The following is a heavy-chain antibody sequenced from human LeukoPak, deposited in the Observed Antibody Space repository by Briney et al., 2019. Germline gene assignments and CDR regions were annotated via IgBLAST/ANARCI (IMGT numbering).Heavy chain of an antibody. D-gene: IGHD6-6*01. J-gene: IGHJ4*02. Sequence: PSETLSLTCTVSGGSISSYYWSWIRQPAGKGLEWIGRIHSSGSTDYNPSLKSRVTMSVDTSKNQFSLKVRSVTAADTVVYYCAREGSATARPFVSNDYWGQGTLVTVSS. CDR2: IHSSGST. CDR1: GGSISSYY. V-gene: IGHV4-4*07. CDR3: AREGSATARPFVSNDY.